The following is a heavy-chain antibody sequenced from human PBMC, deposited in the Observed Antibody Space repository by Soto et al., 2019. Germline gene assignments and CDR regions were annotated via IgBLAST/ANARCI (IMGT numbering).Heavy chain of an antibody. V-gene: IGHV3-23*01. CDR2: ISGSGDIT. CDR3: AKDRDDIEMVDAFGI. Sequence: EVQLLESGGGLVQPGGSLRLYCAASGFAFSGYAMTWVRQDPGQGLDWVSAISGSGDITYYADYVKVLFTISRDNSKNTLYLQLNSLRAEDTAIYYCAKDRDDIEMVDAFGIWGQGTMVTVSS. CDR1: GFAFSGYA. J-gene: IGHJ3*02. D-gene: IGHD3-9*01.